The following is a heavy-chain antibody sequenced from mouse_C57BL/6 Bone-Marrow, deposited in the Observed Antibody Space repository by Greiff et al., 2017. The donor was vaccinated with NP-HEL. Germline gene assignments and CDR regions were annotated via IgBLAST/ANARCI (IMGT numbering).Heavy chain of an antibody. CDR3: TRPLYYYGSSYVPLYAMDY. V-gene: IGHV6-6*01. CDR1: GFTFSDAW. CDR2: IRNKANNHAT. J-gene: IGHJ4*01. Sequence: EVQVVESGGGLVQPGGSMKLSCAASGFTFSDAWMDWVRQSPEKGLEWVAEIRNKANNHATYYAESVKGRFTISRDDSKSSVYLQMNSLRAEDTGIYYCTRPLYYYGSSYVPLYAMDYWGQGTSVTVSS. D-gene: IGHD1-1*01.